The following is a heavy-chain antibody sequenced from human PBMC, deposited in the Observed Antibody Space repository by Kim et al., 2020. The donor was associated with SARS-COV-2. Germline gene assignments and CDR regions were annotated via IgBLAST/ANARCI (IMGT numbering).Heavy chain of an antibody. D-gene: IGHD1-1*01. CDR2: INAGNCDK. Sequence: ASVNVSCKASVYRFTSCALHWVRQAPGQGLEWMGWINAGNCDKRYSQKFQGRVPINTDTSASTAYMEVSSLRSEGTAVYYCARGGINGWLDYWGQVTLVTVSS. V-gene: IGHV1-3*01. CDR3: ARGGINGWLDY. CDR1: VYRFTSCA. J-gene: IGHJ4*02.